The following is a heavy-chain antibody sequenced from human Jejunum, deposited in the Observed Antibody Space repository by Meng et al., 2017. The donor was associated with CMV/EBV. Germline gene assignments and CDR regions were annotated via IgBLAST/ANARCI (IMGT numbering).Heavy chain of an antibody. CDR3: VKGVDGYNFWYFDL. CDR2: ISWNTNAI. J-gene: IGHJ2*01. D-gene: IGHD5-24*01. CDR1: GLRFDDFA. Sequence: GLRFDDFAMHWVRQRPGKGLEWVSSISWNTNAIDYANSVRGRFTISRDNAKNSLFLQMNSLRSEDTAQYFCVKGVDGYNFWYFDLWGCGTLVTVSS. V-gene: IGHV3-9*01.